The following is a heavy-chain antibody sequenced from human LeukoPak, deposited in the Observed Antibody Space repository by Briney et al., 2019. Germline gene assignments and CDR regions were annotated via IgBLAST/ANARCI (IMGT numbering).Heavy chain of an antibody. D-gene: IGHD2/OR15-2a*01. V-gene: IGHV1-18*01. Sequence: ASVKVSCKASGYTFTSYGISWVRQAPGQGLEWMGWISAYNGNTNYAQKLQGRVTMTEDTSTDTAYMELSSLRSEDTAVYYCATENIYPVWGQGTLVTVSS. CDR1: GYTFTSYG. CDR2: ISAYNGNT. CDR3: ATENIYPV. J-gene: IGHJ4*02.